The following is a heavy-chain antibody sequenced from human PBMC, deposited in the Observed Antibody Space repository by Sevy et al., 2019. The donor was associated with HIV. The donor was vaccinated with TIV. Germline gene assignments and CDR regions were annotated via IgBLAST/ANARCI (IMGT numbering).Heavy chain of an antibody. CDR1: GYSISSGYY. CDR2: FYLGGST. CDR3: VRLVTAVVYYFDY. V-gene: IGHV4-38-2*02. Sequence: SETLSLTCTVSGYSISSGYYWGWIRQSPGKGLEWIGSFYLGGSTYYNPSLKSRVTISPDSSKNQFSLKLNSVTAADTAVSFCVRLVTAVVYYFDYWGQGTLVTVSS. D-gene: IGHD5-18*01. J-gene: IGHJ4*02.